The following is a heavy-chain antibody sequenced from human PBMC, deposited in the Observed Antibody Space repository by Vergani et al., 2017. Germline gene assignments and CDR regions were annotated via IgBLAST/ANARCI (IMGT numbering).Heavy chain of an antibody. CDR2: ISGSGGST. V-gene: IGHV3-23*01. D-gene: IGHD5-18*01. CDR3: AKGRRGYSYGSSDY. CDR1: GFTFSSYA. J-gene: IGHJ4*02. Sequence: EVQLLESGGGLVQPGGSLRLSCAASGFTFSSYAMSWVRQAPGKGLEWVSAISGSGGSTYYADTVKGRFTISRDNSKNTLYLQMNSLRAEDTAVYYCAKGRRGYSYGSSDYWGQGTLVTVSS.